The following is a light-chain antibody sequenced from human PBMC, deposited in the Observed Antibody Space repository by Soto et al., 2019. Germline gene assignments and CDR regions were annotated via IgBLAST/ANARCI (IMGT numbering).Light chain of an antibody. V-gene: IGKV3-11*01. Sequence: EFLFLESPTTLSFSPGERATLSCRASQSVSSYLAWYQQKPGQAPRLLIYDASNRATGIPARFSGSGSGTDFTLTISSLEPEDFAVYYCQQRSNWPPGFGPGTKVDIK. CDR2: DAS. CDR3: QQRSNWPPG. CDR1: QSVSSY. J-gene: IGKJ3*01.